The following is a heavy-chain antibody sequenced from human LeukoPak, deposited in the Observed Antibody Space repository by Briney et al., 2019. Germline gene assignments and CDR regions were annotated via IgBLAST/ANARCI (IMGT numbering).Heavy chain of an antibody. V-gene: IGHV4-59*01. CDR2: MYYSGST. Sequence: PSETLSLTCTVSGGSISSYYWSWIRQPPGKGLEWIGYMYYSGSTNYNPSLKSRVTMSVDTSKNHFSLKMSSVTAADTAVYYCARDIGGRYSWYYFDYWGRXTLVXVSS. CDR1: GGSISSYY. D-gene: IGHD2-8*01. CDR3: ARDIGGRYSWYYFDY. J-gene: IGHJ4*02.